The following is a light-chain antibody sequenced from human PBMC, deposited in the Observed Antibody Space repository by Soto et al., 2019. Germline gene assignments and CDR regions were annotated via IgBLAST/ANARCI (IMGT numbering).Light chain of an antibody. Sequence: EIVLTQSPGSLSLSPGQRATLSCRASQSVETTFFAWYQKKPGQAPRLLIYVASKRATGIPDRFSGSWSGTDFTLIISSLEPEDFAVYYCQQYMSSVTFGQGTKVDIK. CDR3: QQYMSSVT. CDR2: VAS. CDR1: QSVETTF. V-gene: IGKV3-20*01. J-gene: IGKJ1*01.